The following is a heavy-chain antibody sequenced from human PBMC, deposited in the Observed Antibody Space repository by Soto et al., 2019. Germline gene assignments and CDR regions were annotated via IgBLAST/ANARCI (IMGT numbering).Heavy chain of an antibody. CDR3: AKEGDSSGWYRGGGYAFDI. CDR2: ISGSGGST. CDR1: GFTFSSYA. Sequence: EVQLLESGGGLVQPGGSLRLSCAASGFTFSSYAMSWVRQAPGKGLEWVSAISGSGGSTYYADSVKGRFTISRDNSKNTLYLQMNSLRAEDTAVYYCAKEGDSSGWYRGGGYAFDIWGQGTMVTVSS. V-gene: IGHV3-23*01. D-gene: IGHD6-19*01. J-gene: IGHJ3*02.